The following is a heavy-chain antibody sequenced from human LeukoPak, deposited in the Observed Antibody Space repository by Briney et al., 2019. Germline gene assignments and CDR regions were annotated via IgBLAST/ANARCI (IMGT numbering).Heavy chain of an antibody. D-gene: IGHD2-2*01. CDR2: IYPGDSDT. V-gene: IGHV5-51*01. Sequence: GESLKISCKGSGYSFTSYWIGWVRQMPWKGLEWMGIIYPGDSDTRYSPSFQGQVTISADKSISTAYLQWSSLKASDTAMYYCARMKQGVKDIVVVPAATDLWFDPWGQGTLVTVSS. CDR3: ARMKQGVKDIVVVPAATDLWFDP. J-gene: IGHJ5*02. CDR1: GYSFTSYW.